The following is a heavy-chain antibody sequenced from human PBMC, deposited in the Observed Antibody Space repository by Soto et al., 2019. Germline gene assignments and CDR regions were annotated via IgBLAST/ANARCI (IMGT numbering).Heavy chain of an antibody. J-gene: IGHJ4*02. Sequence: SVKVSCKASGGTFSSYAISWVRQAPGQGLESMGGIIPIFATANYAQKFQGRVTITADESTSTAYMQLSSLRSEDTAVYYCARCNGGGSCQFDYWGQGTLVTVSS. CDR2: IIPIFATA. D-gene: IGHD2-15*01. CDR3: ARCNGGGSCQFDY. CDR1: GGTFSSYA. V-gene: IGHV1-69*01.